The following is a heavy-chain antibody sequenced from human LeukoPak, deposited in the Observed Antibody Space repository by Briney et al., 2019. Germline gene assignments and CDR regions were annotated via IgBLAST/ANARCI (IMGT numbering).Heavy chain of an antibody. CDR1: GFTFSRYG. D-gene: IGHD4-17*01. V-gene: IGHV3-33*01. Sequence: GGSLRLSCAASGFTFSRYGMHGVPQAPGKGLEWVTVIWYDGSNEKYADFVKGRFTISRDNSKNTLYLQMNSLRAEDTAVCYCVRNTVTDDGFDIWGQGTMVTVSP. CDR3: VRNTVTDDGFDI. J-gene: IGHJ3*02. CDR2: IWYDGSNE.